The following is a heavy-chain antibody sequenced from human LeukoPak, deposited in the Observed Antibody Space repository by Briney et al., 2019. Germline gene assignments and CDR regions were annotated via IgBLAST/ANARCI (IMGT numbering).Heavy chain of an antibody. CDR3: AKFRGSEKTAIDC. CDR2: ISGGGGRT. D-gene: IGHD6-25*01. J-gene: IGHJ4*02. Sequence: GGSLRLSCAASGFTFSSYAMSWVRQAPGKGLEWVSTISGGGGRTWYADSVKGRFTISRDNSKNTVDVQLNSLRAEDTAVYYCAKFRGSEKTAIDCWGQGPVVGVSS. V-gene: IGHV3-23*01. CDR1: GFTFSSYA.